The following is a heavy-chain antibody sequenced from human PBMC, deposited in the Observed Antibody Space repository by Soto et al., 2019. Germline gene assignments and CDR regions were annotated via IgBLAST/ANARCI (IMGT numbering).Heavy chain of an antibody. CDR2: IYPGDSDT. D-gene: IGHD6-6*01. V-gene: IGHV5-51*01. CDR1: GYSFTSYW. J-gene: IGHJ4*02. Sequence: PGESLKISCKGSGYSFTSYWIGWVRQMPGKGLEWMGIIYPGDSDTRYSPSFQGQVTISADKSISTAYLQWSSLKASDTAMYYCARRLRAKYSSSSYYFDYWGQGTLVTVSS. CDR3: ARRLRAKYSSSSYYFDY.